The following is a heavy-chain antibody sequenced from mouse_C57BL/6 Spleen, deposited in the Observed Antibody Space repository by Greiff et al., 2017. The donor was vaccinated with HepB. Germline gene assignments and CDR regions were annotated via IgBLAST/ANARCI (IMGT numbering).Heavy chain of an antibody. Sequence: EVKLVESGGGLVKPGGSLKLSCAASGFTFSDYGMHWVRQAPEKGLEWVAYISSGSSTIYYADTVKGRFTISRDNASNTLFLQMTSRRSEDTARYYCARKGYGNYDGPEGNWGQGTLVTVSA. D-gene: IGHD2-10*02. CDR1: GFTFSDYG. J-gene: IGHJ3*01. V-gene: IGHV5-17*01. CDR2: ISSGSSTI. CDR3: ARKGYGNYDGPEGN.